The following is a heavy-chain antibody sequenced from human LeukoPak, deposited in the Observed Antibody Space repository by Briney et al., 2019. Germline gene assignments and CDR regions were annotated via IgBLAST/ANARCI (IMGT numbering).Heavy chain of an antibody. CDR3: ATTDWNLNWFDP. CDR1: RYTLTELS. D-gene: IGHD1-1*01. Sequence: GASVKVSCKVSRYTLTELSMHWVRQAPGKGLEWMGGFDPEDGETIYAQKFQGRVTMTEDTSTDTAYMELSSLRSEDTAVYYCATTDWNLNWFDPWGQGTLVTVSS. V-gene: IGHV1-24*01. CDR2: FDPEDGET. J-gene: IGHJ5*02.